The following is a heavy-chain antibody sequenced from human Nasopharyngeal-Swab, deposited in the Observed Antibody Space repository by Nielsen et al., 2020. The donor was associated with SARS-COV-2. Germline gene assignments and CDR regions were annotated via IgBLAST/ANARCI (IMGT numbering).Heavy chain of an antibody. Sequence: SETLSLTCAVNSESFSAYYWSWIRQPPGNGLEWTGQIHQSGITYYNAPLKSRVIISVEMSKNQISLKLNSVTAADTAVYYCARGPLDSTHDFDYWDQGTLVTVSS. D-gene: IGHD2-15*01. CDR2: IHQSGIT. CDR3: ARGPLDSTHDFDY. CDR1: SESFSAYY. J-gene: IGHJ4*02. V-gene: IGHV4-34*01.